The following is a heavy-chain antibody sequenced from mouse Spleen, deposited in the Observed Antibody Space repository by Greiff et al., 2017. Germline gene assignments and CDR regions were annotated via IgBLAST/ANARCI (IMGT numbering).Heavy chain of an antibody. CDR1: GFTFSDYY. J-gene: IGHJ2*01. Sequence: EVKLVEYEGGLVQPGSSMKLSCTASGFTFSDYYMAWVRQVPEKGLEWVANINYDGSSTYYLDSLKSRFIISRDNAKNILYLQMSSLKSEDTATYYCARGGVYFDYWGQGTTLTVSS. CDR2: INYDGSST. V-gene: IGHV5-16*01. CDR3: ARGGVYFDY.